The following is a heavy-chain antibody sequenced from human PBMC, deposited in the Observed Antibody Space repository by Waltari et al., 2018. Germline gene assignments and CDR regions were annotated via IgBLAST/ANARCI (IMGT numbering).Heavy chain of an antibody. CDR1: GGSIRTYF. Sequence: VQLQESGPGLVKPAETLSLTCTVSGGSIRTYFWRWVRRPPGKGLVWIGYIYYSGSTSYTPSLKRRVTISVDTSKNQVSLNLSSVTAADTAVYYCARQRYYYDESGYYHHFDHWGPGSLVTVSS. CDR2: IYYSGST. D-gene: IGHD3-22*01. V-gene: IGHV4-59*08. J-gene: IGHJ4*02. CDR3: ARQRYYYDESGYYHHFDH.